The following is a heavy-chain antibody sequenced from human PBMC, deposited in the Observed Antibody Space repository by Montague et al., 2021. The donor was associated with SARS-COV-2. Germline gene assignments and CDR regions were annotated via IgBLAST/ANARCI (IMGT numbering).Heavy chain of an antibody. V-gene: IGHV4-61*02. D-gene: IGHD3-9*01. CDR3: ARESLHLTGYYNDYFDY. CDR1: GGSISSGSHY. J-gene: IGHJ4*02. Sequence: TLYLTCTVSGGSISSGSHYWNWIRQPAGKGLEWIGRIYTSGSTNYSPSLKSRVTISVDTSKNQFSLKLSSVTAADTAVYYCARESLHLTGYYNDYFDYWGQGTLVTVSS. CDR2: IYTSGST.